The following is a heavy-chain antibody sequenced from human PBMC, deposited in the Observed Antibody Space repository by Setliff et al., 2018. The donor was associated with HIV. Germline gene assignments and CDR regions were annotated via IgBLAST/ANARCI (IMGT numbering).Heavy chain of an antibody. J-gene: IGHJ6*02. CDR3: ARWFVGYDGDSYYYYGMDV. D-gene: IGHD4-17*01. V-gene: IGHV3-53*01. CDR2: IYSGGIT. Sequence: GALKISCATSGFSVSSNYMGWVRQAPGKGFIWVSVIYSGGITKYSDSAEGRFTIFRDSSTLYLQMNSLRAEDSAVYYCARWFVGYDGDSYYYYGMDVWGQGTTVTVSS. CDR1: GFSVSSNY.